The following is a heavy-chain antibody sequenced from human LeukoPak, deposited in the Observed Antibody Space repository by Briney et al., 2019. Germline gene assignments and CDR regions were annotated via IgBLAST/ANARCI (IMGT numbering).Heavy chain of an antibody. Sequence: GGSLRLSCAASGFTFSTYAMSWVRQAPGKGLEWVSVISSSGHRTYHADSVKGRYTISRDNSKNTLYLQMNSLRAEDTAVYYCARGGAYNWFDPWGQGTLVTVSS. V-gene: IGHV3-23*01. CDR1: GFTFSTYA. CDR3: ARGGAYNWFDP. J-gene: IGHJ5*02. CDR2: ISSSGHRT.